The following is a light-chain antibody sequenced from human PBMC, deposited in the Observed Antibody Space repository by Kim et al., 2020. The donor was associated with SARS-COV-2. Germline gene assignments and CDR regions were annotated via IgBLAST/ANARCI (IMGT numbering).Light chain of an antibody. CDR2: RAS. V-gene: IGKV3-15*01. J-gene: IGKJ2*01. CDR3: QQYHNWPPRYT. CDR1: ENVNTN. Sequence: SPGESATLSCRASENVNTNLAWYQQRPGQAPRLLISRASTRAAGVPARFIGSGSGTDFTLTISSLQSEDFAVYYCQQYHNWPPRYTFGQGTKLEI.